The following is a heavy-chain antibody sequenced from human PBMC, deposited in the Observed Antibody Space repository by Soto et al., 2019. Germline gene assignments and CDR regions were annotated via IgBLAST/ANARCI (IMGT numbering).Heavy chain of an antibody. Sequence: SETLSLTXTVSGGSISSSSYHWGWIRQRPGKGLEWIGSIYYSGSTYYNPSLKSRVTISVDTSKNQFSLKLSSVTAADTAVYYCAGRKFGPFDYWGQGTLVTVSS. CDR2: IYYSGST. CDR3: AGRKFGPFDY. V-gene: IGHV4-39*01. J-gene: IGHJ4*02. D-gene: IGHD3-3*01. CDR1: GGSISSSSYH.